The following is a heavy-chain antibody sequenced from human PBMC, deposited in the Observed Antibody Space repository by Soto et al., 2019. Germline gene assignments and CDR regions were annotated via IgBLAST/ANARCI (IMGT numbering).Heavy chain of an antibody. CDR1: GYTFTSYA. D-gene: IGHD2-15*01. V-gene: IGHV1-3*01. CDR3: ARAHLSSVVAY. Sequence: ASVKVSCKASGYTFTSYAMHWVRQAPGQRLEWMGGINAGNGNTKYSQKFQGRVTITRDTAASTAYMALSSLRFEDTAVYYCARAHLSSVVAYWGHGTLVTVSS. CDR2: INAGNGNT. J-gene: IGHJ4*01.